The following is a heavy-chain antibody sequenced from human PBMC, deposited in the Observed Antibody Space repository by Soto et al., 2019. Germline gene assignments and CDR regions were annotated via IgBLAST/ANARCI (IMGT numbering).Heavy chain of an antibody. Sequence: EVQLLESGGGLVQPGGSLRLSCAASGFTFSSYALTWVRQAPGKGLEWVSGISGSGASTYYADSVKGRFTISRDNSKNTLYLQMNRLRVEDTAVYYCAHGIAALGYWGQGTLVTVSS. D-gene: IGHD6-6*01. J-gene: IGHJ4*02. CDR3: AHGIAALGY. CDR1: GFTFSSYA. CDR2: ISGSGAST. V-gene: IGHV3-23*01.